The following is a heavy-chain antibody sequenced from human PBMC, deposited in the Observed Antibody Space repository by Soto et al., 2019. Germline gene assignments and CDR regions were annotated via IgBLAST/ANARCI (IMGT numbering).Heavy chain of an antibody. CDR3: ARAAKDYGSGSYYKDY. CDR1: GFSLSTSGMC. D-gene: IGHD3-10*01. CDR2: IDWDDDK. Sequence: SGPTLVNPTQTVTLTCTFSGFSLSTSGMCVSWIRQPPGKALEWLALIDWDDDKYYSTSLKTRLTISKDTSKNQVVLTMTNMDPVDTATYYCARAAKDYGSGSYYKDYWGQGTLVTVSS. J-gene: IGHJ4*02. V-gene: IGHV2-70*01.